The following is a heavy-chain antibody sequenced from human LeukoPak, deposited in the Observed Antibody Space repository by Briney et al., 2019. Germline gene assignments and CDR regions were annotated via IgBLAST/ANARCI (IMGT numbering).Heavy chain of an antibody. J-gene: IGHJ4*02. Sequence: GGSLRLSCAASGFTFSSYSMNWVRQAPGKGLEWVSSISSSSSYIYYADSVKGRFTISRDNSKNTLYLQMNNLRAEDTAVYYCANGFDPDNWGQGTLVTVSS. V-gene: IGHV3-21*04. CDR3: ANGFDPDN. CDR2: ISSSSSYI. D-gene: IGHD3-9*01. CDR1: GFTFSSYS.